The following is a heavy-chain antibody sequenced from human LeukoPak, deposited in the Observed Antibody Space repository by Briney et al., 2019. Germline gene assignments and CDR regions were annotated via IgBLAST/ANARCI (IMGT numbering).Heavy chain of an antibody. D-gene: IGHD2-2*01. CDR1: GFTFSSYW. CDR2: INSDGSIT. Sequence: GGSLRLSCAASGFTFSSYWMHWVRQAPGKGLVWVSRINSDGSITTYADSVRGRFTISRDNAKSTLYLQMNSLRAEDTAVYYCASSTQISKYADYWGQGALVSVSS. J-gene: IGHJ4*02. CDR3: ASSTQISKYADY. V-gene: IGHV3-74*01.